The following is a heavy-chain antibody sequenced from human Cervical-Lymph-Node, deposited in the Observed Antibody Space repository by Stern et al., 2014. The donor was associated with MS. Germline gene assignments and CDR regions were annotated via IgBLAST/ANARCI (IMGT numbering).Heavy chain of an antibody. D-gene: IGHD4-17*01. J-gene: IGHJ4*02. Sequence: VQLVQSGGGLVQPGGSLRLSCAVSGFTVKYNYVIWVRQAPGKGLGWVSLLYSHGKTYYADSVQGRFTISGDNSGNTVYLHMNRLRVEDSALYFCATFVYGDSPRWGQGTLVTVSA. CDR3: ATFVYGDSPR. CDR2: LYSHGKT. CDR1: GFTVKYNY. V-gene: IGHV3-66*02.